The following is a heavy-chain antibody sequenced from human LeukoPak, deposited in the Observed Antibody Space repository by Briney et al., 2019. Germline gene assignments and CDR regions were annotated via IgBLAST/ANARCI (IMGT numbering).Heavy chain of an antibody. D-gene: IGHD2-21*01. Sequence: SETLSLTCTVSGGSISSSSYYWGWIRQPPGKGLEWIGRIYASGNTNYNPSLKGRVTMTVDTSKNQFSLNLSSVTAADTAVYYCARDLFLGDAFDAFDIWGQGTMVTVSS. CDR2: IYASGNT. J-gene: IGHJ3*02. CDR1: GGSISSSSYY. V-gene: IGHV4-39*07. CDR3: ARDLFLGDAFDAFDI.